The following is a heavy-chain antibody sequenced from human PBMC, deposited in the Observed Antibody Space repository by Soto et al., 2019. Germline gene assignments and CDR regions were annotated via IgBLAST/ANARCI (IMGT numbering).Heavy chain of an antibody. CDR3: AKGQHCRSTSCYFYYYGVDV. Sequence: VQLVESGGGVVQPGRSLRLSCAASGFTFSTYGMHWVRQAPGKGLEWVAVISYDGSNKYYADSVKGRLTISRDNSKNTLYLQMNSLRAEDTAVYYCAKGQHCRSTSCYFYYYGVDVWGQGTTVAVSS. V-gene: IGHV3-30*18. J-gene: IGHJ6*02. CDR1: GFTFSTYG. CDR2: ISYDGSNK. D-gene: IGHD2-2*01.